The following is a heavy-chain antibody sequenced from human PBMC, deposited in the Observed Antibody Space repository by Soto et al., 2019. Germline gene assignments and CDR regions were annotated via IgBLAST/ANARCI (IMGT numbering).Heavy chain of an antibody. CDR2: ISGSGGST. V-gene: IGHV3-23*01. CDR3: AKDPAGNTIFGMAFDY. J-gene: IGHJ4*02. Sequence: GGSLRLSCAASGFTFSNYAMSWVRQAPGKGLEWVSDISGSGGSTYYADSVKGRFTISRDNSKNTLYLQINSLRAEDTAVYYCAKDPAGNTIFGMAFDYWGQGTMVTVSS. CDR1: GFTFSNYA. D-gene: IGHD3-3*01.